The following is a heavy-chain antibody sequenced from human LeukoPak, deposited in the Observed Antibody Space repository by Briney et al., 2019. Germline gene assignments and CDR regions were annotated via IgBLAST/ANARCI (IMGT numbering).Heavy chain of an antibody. D-gene: IGHD3-16*02. V-gene: IGHV3-7*01. CDR2: IKQDGSEK. CDR1: GFTFSSYW. J-gene: IGHJ3*02. Sequence: GGALRLSCAASGFTFSSYWMSWVRQAPGKGLEGVANIKQDGSEKYYVDSVKGRSTISRDNAKNSLYLQMNSLRAEDTAVYYCARDISTGALYDYVWGSYRSDAFDIWGQGTMVTVSS. CDR3: ARDISTGALYDYVWGSYRSDAFDI.